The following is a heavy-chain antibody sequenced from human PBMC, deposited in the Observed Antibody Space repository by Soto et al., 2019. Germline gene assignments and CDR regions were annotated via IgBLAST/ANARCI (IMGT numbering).Heavy chain of an antibody. J-gene: IGHJ5*02. CDR1: GYTFNKYG. V-gene: IGHV3-33*01. CDR2: IWYDGTND. D-gene: IGHD3-10*01. Sequence: QVHLVESGGGVVQPGRSLRLSCEGSGYTFNKYGMHWVRQAPGKGLEWVAIIWYDGTNDFYADSVNGRFTISKDNSKNRVYLEMDSLRVEVTGLYYCARAGVENWLDPWGQGTLVTVSS. CDR3: ARAGVENWLDP.